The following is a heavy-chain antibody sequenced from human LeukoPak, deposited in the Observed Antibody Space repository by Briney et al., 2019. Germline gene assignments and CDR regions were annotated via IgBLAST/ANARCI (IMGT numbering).Heavy chain of an antibody. D-gene: IGHD5-12*01. CDR2: IYSGGST. Sequence: GGSLRLSCAASEFSVGSNYMTWVRQAPGKGLEWVSLIYSGGSTYYADSVKGRFTISRDNSKNTLYLQMNSLRAEDTAVYYCAKDRGYSGYGDWFDPWGQGTLVTVSS. CDR1: EFSVGSNY. CDR3: AKDRGYSGYGDWFDP. J-gene: IGHJ5*02. V-gene: IGHV3-66*01.